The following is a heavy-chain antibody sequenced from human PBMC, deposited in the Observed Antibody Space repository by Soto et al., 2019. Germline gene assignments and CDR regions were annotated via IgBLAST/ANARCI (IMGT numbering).Heavy chain of an antibody. CDR1: GFTFSSYA. V-gene: IGHV3-30-3*01. J-gene: IGHJ4*02. CDR3: ARDSLVFCGGDCMGCDY. D-gene: IGHD2-21*02. Sequence: PGGSLRLSCEASGFTFSSYAIHWVRQAPGRGLEWVAVISYDGSNKYYADSVKGRFSVSRDDSMSTVYLQMNSLRAEDTALYYCARDSLVFCGGDCMGCDYWGQGTQVTVSS. CDR2: ISYDGSNK.